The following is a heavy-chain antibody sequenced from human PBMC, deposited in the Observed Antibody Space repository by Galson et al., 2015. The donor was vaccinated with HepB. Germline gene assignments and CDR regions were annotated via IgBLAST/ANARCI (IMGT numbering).Heavy chain of an antibody. CDR3: ARAGDGYNHYYYYGMDV. CDR1: GYTFTSYY. CDR2: INPSGGST. Sequence: QSGAEVKKPGASVKVSCKASGYTFTSYYMHWVRQAPGQGLEWMGIINPSGGSTSYAQKFQGRVTMTRDTSTSTVYMELSSLRSEDTAVYYCARAGDGYNHYYYYGMDVWGQGTTVTVSS. V-gene: IGHV1-46*01. J-gene: IGHJ6*02. D-gene: IGHD5-24*01.